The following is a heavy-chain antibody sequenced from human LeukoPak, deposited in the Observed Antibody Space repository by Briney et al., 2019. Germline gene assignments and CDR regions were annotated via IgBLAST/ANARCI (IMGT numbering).Heavy chain of an antibody. D-gene: IGHD1-26*01. Sequence: PGGSLRLSCAASGLTFSNYAMIWVRQAPGKGLEWVSYISSRSSTIFYADSVKGRFTISRDNAKNSLYLQMNSLRDEDTAVYYCARDSGLIVGALNFDYWGQGTLVTASS. J-gene: IGHJ4*02. CDR1: GLTFSNYA. CDR2: ISSRSSTI. CDR3: ARDSGLIVGALNFDY. V-gene: IGHV3-48*02.